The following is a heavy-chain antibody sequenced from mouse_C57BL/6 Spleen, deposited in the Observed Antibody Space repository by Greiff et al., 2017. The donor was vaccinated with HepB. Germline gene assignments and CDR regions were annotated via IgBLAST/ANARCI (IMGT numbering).Heavy chain of an antibody. V-gene: IGHV8-8*01. CDR1: GFSLSTFGMG. J-gene: IGHJ4*01. CDR3: ARLAPHYYGSSYGAMDY. CDR2: IWWDDDK. D-gene: IGHD1-1*01. Sequence: QVTLKVCGPGILQPSQTLSLTCSFSGFSLSTFGMGVGWIRQPSGKGLEWLAHIWWDDDKYYNPALKSRLTISKDTSKNQVFLKIANVDTADTATYYCARLAPHYYGSSYGAMDYWGQGTSVTVSS.